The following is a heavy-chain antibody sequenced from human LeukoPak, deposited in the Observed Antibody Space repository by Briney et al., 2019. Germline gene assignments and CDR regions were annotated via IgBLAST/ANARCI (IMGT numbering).Heavy chain of an antibody. J-gene: IGHJ1*01. CDR3: ARGPTATGYNLQYFHH. Sequence: ASVKVSCKASGYTFSSYGISWLRQAPGQGLEWLGWISGSNGYTNSAQKLQGRITMTTDTSASTAYMELRSLTSDDTAVYYCARGPTATGYNLQYFHHWGQGSLVTVSS. V-gene: IGHV1-18*04. CDR1: GYTFSSYG. D-gene: IGHD5-12*01. CDR2: ISGSNGYT.